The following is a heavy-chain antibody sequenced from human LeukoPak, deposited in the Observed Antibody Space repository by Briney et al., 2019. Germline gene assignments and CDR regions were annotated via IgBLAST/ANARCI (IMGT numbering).Heavy chain of an antibody. CDR3: ARYRLRKRKYYDILTGNGGPGGFDY. Sequence: SETLSLTCTVSGGSISSYYWSWIRQPPGKGLEWIGYIYYSGSTNYNPSLKSRVTISVDTSKNQFSLKLSSVTAADTAVYYCARYRLRKRKYYDILTGNGGPGGFDYWGQGTLVTVSS. D-gene: IGHD3-9*01. V-gene: IGHV4-59*01. J-gene: IGHJ4*02. CDR2: IYYSGST. CDR1: GGSISSYY.